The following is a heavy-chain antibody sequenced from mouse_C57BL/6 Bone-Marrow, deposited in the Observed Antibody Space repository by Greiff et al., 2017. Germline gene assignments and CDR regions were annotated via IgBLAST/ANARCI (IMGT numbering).Heavy chain of an antibody. D-gene: IGHD2-2*01. CDR3: ARHGYVYDDLAY. V-gene: IGHV5-12*01. J-gene: IGHJ3*01. Sequence: EVHLVESGGGLVQPGGSLKLSCAASGFTFSDYYMYWVRQTPEKRLEWVAYISNGGGSTYYPDTVKGRFTISRDNAKTTLYLQMSRLTSEDTAMYYCARHGYVYDDLAYWGQGTLVTVSA. CDR1: GFTFSDYY. CDR2: ISNGGGST.